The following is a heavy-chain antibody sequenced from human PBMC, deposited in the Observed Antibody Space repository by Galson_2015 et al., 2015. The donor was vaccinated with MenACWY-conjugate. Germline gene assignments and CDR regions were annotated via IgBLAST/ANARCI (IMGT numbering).Heavy chain of an antibody. CDR2: IYYSGSP. D-gene: IGHD3-10*01. J-gene: IGHJ4*02. Sequence: SETLSLTCTVSGASISIGGYYWGWIRQPPGRGLEWIGSIYYSGSPFYDPSLKSRVTISVDTSKDQFSLKLSSVTAADTALYYCAIAPYYGSHFHYWGQGTLVTVSS. CDR1: GASISIGGYY. CDR3: AIAPYYGSHFHY. V-gene: IGHV4-39*01.